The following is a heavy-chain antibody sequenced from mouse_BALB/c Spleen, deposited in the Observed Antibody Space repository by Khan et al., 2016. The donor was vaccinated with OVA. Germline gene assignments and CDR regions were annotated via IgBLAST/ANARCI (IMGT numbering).Heavy chain of an antibody. CDR3: ARNYDYDEGLVY. CDR1: GFSLISYG. V-gene: IGHV2-2*02. J-gene: IGHJ3*01. CDR2: IWSGGST. Sequence: QVQLQQSGPGLVQPSQSLSITCTVSGFSLISYGIHWVRQSPGKGLEWLGVIWSGGSTDYDAAFISRLSISKDNSKSQVFFKMNSLQGNDTAIYYCARNYDYDEGLVYWGQGTLVTVSA. D-gene: IGHD2-4*01.